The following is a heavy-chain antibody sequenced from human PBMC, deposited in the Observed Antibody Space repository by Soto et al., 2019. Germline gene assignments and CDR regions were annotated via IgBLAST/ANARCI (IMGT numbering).Heavy chain of an antibody. V-gene: IGHV1-18*01. CDR2: ISAYNGNT. Sequence: GASVKVSCKASGYTFTSYGISWVRQAPGQGLEWKGWISAYNGNTNYAQKLQGRVTMTTDTSTSTAYMELRSLRSDDTAVYYCARGYYDSSGYPSGYGMDVWGQGTTVTVSS. CDR1: GYTFTSYG. D-gene: IGHD3-22*01. J-gene: IGHJ6*02. CDR3: ARGYYDSSGYPSGYGMDV.